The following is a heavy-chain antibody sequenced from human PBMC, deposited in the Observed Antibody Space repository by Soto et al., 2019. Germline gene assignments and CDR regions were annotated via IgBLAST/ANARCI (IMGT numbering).Heavy chain of an antibody. CDR2: IKTDGTVT. CDR1: GFTFSNFW. D-gene: IGHD3-16*01. CDR3: AKDLSWGQCDY. Sequence: GGSLRLSCAASGFTFSNFWMHWVRQDAGKGLLWVSSIKTDGTVTQYADSVKGRFTVSRDNAKNTLYLQMNSLRAEDTAVYYCAKDLSWGQCDYWGQGALVTVSS. J-gene: IGHJ4*02. V-gene: IGHV3-74*03.